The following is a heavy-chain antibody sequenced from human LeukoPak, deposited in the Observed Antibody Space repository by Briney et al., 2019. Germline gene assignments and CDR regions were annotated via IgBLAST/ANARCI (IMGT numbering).Heavy chain of an antibody. Sequence: GGSLRLSCAASGFTFDDYAMHWVRQAPGKGLEWVSGISWNSGSIGYADSVKGRFTISRDNTKNSLYLQMNSLRAEDTALYYCAKDGGSSWPPYYFDYWGQGTLVTVPS. CDR3: AKDGGSSWPPYYFDY. J-gene: IGHJ4*02. CDR1: GFTFDDYA. CDR2: ISWNSGSI. D-gene: IGHD6-13*01. V-gene: IGHV3-9*01.